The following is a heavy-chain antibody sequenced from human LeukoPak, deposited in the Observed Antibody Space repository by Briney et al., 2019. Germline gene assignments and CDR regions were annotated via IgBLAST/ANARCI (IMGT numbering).Heavy chain of an antibody. CDR1: GFTFSSYW. CDR2: INSDGSST. D-gene: IGHD3-3*01. CDR3: ARDYRNYYDFWSGYSYYFDY. J-gene: IGHJ4*02. V-gene: IGHV3-74*01. Sequence: GGSLRLSCAASGFTFSSYWTHWVRQAPGKGLVWVSRINSDGSSTSYADSVKGRFTISRDNAKNTLYLQMNSLRAEDTAVYYCARDYRNYYDFWSGYSYYFDYWGQGTLVTVSS.